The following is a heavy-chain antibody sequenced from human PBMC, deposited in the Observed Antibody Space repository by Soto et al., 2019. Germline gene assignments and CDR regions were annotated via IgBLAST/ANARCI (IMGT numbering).Heavy chain of an antibody. Sequence: QVQLVQSGADVKKPGSSVKVSCKGSGGFNSYSISWVRQAPGQGPEWMGGIIPIFARPTYAQKFQGRVTITADKSTSTAYRELSRLTSEDTAVYYCARGGPVIIPAATNWFDPWGQGTLVSVSS. D-gene: IGHD2-2*01. CDR1: GGFNSYS. J-gene: IGHJ5*02. CDR3: ARGGPVIIPAATNWFDP. V-gene: IGHV1-69*06. CDR2: IIPIFARP.